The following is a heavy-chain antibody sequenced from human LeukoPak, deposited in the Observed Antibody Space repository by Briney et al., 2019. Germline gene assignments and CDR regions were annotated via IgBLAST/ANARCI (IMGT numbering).Heavy chain of an antibody. CDR3: AKEPQTLLWFGESYAYYFDH. J-gene: IGHJ4*02. Sequence: PGGSLRLSCAASGFTFSSYGMHWVRQAPGKGLEWVAVISYDGSNKYYADSVKGRFTISRDNSKNTLYLQMNSLRAEDTAVYYCAKEPQTLLWFGESYAYYFDHWGQGTLVTVSS. D-gene: IGHD3-10*01. CDR2: ISYDGSNK. CDR1: GFTFSSYG. V-gene: IGHV3-30*18.